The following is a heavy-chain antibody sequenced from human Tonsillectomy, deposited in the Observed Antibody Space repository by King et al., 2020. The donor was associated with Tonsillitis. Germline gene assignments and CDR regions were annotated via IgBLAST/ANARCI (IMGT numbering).Heavy chain of an antibody. D-gene: IGHD3-22*01. CDR1: GGSISSGSYY. J-gene: IGHJ4*02. Sequence: QLQESGPGLVMPSQTLSLTCTVSGGSISSGSYYGTWIRQPAGKGLEWIGRISSSGSTNYNPSLKSRFTMAVDTTKNQFSLRLSSVTAADTAVDYCARLKTSFTMIEWGSDYCGQGALFTVSS. CDR2: ISSSGST. V-gene: IGHV4-61*02. CDR3: ARLKTSFTMIEWGSDY.